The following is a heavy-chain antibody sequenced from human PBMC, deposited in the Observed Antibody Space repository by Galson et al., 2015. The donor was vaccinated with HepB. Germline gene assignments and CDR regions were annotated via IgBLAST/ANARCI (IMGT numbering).Heavy chain of an antibody. D-gene: IGHD2-15*01. CDR1: GYSLTSYW. CDR2: IDPSDSYT. CDR3: ARIYCSGGSCYLNWFDP. V-gene: IGHV5-10-1*01. J-gene: IGHJ5*02. Sequence: QSGAEVKKPGESLRISCKGSGYSLTSYWISWVRQMPGKGLEWMGRIDPSDSYTNYSPSFQGHVTISADKSISTAYLQWSSLKASDTAMYYCARIYCSGGSCYLNWFDPWGQGTLVTVSS.